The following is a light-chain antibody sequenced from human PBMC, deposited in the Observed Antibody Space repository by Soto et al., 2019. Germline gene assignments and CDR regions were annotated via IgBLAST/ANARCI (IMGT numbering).Light chain of an antibody. CDR1: QSVSSSY. CDR3: QQYGSSPLT. Sequence: EIVLTQSPGTLSLSPGERATLSCRASQSVSSSYLAWYQQKPGQAPRLLIYGASSRATGIPDRLSGSGSETNLTLAISRLEPEDVAVYYCQQYGSSPLTFRQGTKVEIK. J-gene: IGKJ1*01. V-gene: IGKV3-20*01. CDR2: GAS.